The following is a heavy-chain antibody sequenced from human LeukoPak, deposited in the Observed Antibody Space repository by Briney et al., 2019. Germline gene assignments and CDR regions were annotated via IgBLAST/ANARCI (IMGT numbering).Heavy chain of an antibody. Sequence: PSETLSLTCAVYGESSCSSYNWCWIRQTPGGAVEWFGKSNHSGNTNYTQSLKSRFTISRDTSKNPFSLRLNSVTAADTAVYYLSRLVVGNVYWGQGTLVSVSS. CDR2: SNHSGNT. D-gene: IGHD1-1*01. CDR1: GESSCSSYN. J-gene: IGHJ4*02. V-gene: IGHV4-34*01. CDR3: SRLVVGNVY.